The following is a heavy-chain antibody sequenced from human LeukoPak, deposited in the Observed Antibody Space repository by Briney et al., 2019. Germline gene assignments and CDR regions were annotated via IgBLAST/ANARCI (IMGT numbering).Heavy chain of an antibody. CDR2: INPNSGGT. CDR1: GYTFTGYY. CDR3: ARGQAVTPLPRYDY. Sequence: ASVKVSCKASGYTFTGYYMHWVRQAPGQGLEWMGWINPNSGGTNYAQKFQGRVTMTRDTSISTAYMELSSLRSEDTAVYYCARGQAVTPLPRYDYWGQGTLSPSPQ. J-gene: IGHJ4*02. D-gene: IGHD4-17*01. V-gene: IGHV1-2*02.